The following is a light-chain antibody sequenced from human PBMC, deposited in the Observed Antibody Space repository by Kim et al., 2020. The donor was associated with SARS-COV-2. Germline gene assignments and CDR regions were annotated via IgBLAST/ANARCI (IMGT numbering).Light chain of an antibody. CDR2: DNN. Sequence: GEKCPISCSGSSSNIGDNYVSWYQQLPGTAPKLLIYDNNKRPSGIPDRFSGSKSDTSATLGITGLQTGDEADYYCGTWDSSLSAGVFGGGTQLTVL. V-gene: IGLV1-51*01. J-gene: IGLJ3*02. CDR1: SSNIGDNY. CDR3: GTWDSSLSAGV.